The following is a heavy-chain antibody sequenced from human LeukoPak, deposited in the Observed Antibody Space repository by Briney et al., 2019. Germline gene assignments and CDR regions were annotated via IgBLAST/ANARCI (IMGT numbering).Heavy chain of an antibody. J-gene: IGHJ4*02. CDR2: IYYSGST. Sequence: SQTLSLTCTVSGGSVSSGGYYWSWIRQHPVKGLEWIGYIYYSGSTYYNPSLKSRVTISVDTSKNQFSLKLSSVTAADTAVYYCARSHRGYSYGSYYWGQGTLVTVSS. CDR3: ARSHRGYSYGSYY. D-gene: IGHD5-18*01. CDR1: GGSVSSGGYY. V-gene: IGHV4-31*03.